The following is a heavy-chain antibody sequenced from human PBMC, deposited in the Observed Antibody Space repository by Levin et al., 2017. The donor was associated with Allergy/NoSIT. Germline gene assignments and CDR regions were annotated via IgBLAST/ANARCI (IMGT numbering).Heavy chain of an antibody. J-gene: IGHJ4*02. CDR2: IKSKTDGGTT. D-gene: IGHD5-24*01. Sequence: GESLKISCAASGFTFSNAWMSWVRQAPGKGLEWVGRIKSKTDGGTTDYAAPVKGRFTISRDDSKNTLYLQMNSLKTEDTAVYYCTTQEMAILDYWGQGTLVTVSS. CDR1: GFTFSNAW. V-gene: IGHV3-15*01. CDR3: TTQEMAILDY.